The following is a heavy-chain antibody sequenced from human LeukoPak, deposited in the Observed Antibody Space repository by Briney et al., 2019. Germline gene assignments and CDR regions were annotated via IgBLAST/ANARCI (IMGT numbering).Heavy chain of an antibody. D-gene: IGHD3-22*01. J-gene: IGHJ4*02. V-gene: IGHV4-30-4*01. CDR2: IYYSGSS. CDR3: ARGDSGYYYPY. CDR1: GGSISSGDYY. Sequence: SQTLSLTCTVSGGSISSGDYYWSWIRQPPGKGLEWVGYIYYSGSSYYNPSLKSRVTISVDTYKNQFSLKLSSVTAADTAVYYCARGDSGYYYPYWGQGTLVTVSS.